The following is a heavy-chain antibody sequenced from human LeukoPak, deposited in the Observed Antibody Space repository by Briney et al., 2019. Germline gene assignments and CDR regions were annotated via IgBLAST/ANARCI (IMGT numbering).Heavy chain of an antibody. V-gene: IGHV1-18*01. CDR1: GYTFTSYD. J-gene: IGHJ3*02. Sequence: ASVKVSCKASGYTFTSYDINWVRQATGQGLEWMGWISAYNGNTNYAQKLQGRVTMTTDTSTSTAYMELRSLRSDDTAVYYCARGQPLLTVDIWGQGTMVTVSP. D-gene: IGHD1-26*01. CDR3: ARGQPLLTVDI. CDR2: ISAYNGNT.